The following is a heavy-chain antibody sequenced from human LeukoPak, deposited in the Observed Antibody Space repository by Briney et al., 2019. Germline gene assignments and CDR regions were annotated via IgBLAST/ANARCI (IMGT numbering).Heavy chain of an antibody. CDR1: GFTFSLYW. CDR2: IKQDGSEK. CDR3: ARVMREWLFATDY. D-gene: IGHD3-3*01. Sequence: GGSLRLSCAASGFTFSLYWMNWVRRAPGKGLEWVANIKQDGSEKNYVDSVKGRFTISRDNAKNSLYLQMNSLRAEDTAVYYCARVMREWLFATDYWGQGTLVTVSS. J-gene: IGHJ4*02. V-gene: IGHV3-7*03.